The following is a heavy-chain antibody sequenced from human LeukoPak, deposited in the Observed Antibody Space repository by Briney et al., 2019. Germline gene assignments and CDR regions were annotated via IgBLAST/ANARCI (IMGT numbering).Heavy chain of an antibody. J-gene: IGHJ4*02. D-gene: IGHD3-10*01. CDR2: ISYDGSNK. CDR3: ARVLTSITMVRGQTYDY. CDR1: GFTFSSYA. V-gene: IGHV3-30-3*01. Sequence: GGSLRLSCAASGFTFSSYAMHWVRQAPGKGLEWVAVISYDGSNKYYADSVKGRFTISRDNSKNTLYLQMNSLRAEDTAVYYCARVLTSITMVRGQTYDYWGQGTLVTVSS.